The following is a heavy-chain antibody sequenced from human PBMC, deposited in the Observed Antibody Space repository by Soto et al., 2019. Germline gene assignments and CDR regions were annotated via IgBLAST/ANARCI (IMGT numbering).Heavy chain of an antibody. CDR3: ARDQKASWYTRYFDY. D-gene: IGHD6-13*01. Sequence: EVQVVESGGGLVQPGGSLRLSCAASGFTFSLYNMNWVRQAPGKGLEWVAYVSSSSSIIYYADSVKGRFTISRDDAKNSLYLQMNSLGAEDTDVYFCARDQKASWYTRYFDYWGLGTLVTVSS. J-gene: IGHJ4*02. CDR1: GFTFSLYN. CDR2: VSSSSSII. V-gene: IGHV3-48*01.